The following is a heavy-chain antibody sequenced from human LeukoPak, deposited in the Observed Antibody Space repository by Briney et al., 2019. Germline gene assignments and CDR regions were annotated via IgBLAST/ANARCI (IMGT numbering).Heavy chain of an antibody. J-gene: IGHJ4*02. CDR2: VSYDGSNK. CDR3: AASLPNIVVVPATKGPFGY. Sequence: GGSLRLSCAPSGFTFSNYAIHWVRQAPGKGLEWVAVVSYDGSNKYYADSVKGRFTISRDNSKNTLYLQVNSLRAEDTTVYYCAASLPNIVVVPATKGPFGYWGQGALVTVSS. D-gene: IGHD2-2*01. CDR1: GFTFSNYA. V-gene: IGHV3-30-3*01.